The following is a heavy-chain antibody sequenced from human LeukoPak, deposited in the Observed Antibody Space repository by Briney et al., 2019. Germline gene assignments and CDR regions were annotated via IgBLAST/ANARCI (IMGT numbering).Heavy chain of an antibody. V-gene: IGHV3-48*01. Sequence: GGSLRLSCAASGFTFSSYSMNWVRQAPGKGLEWVSYISHSSSTIYYADSVKGRSTTSRDNAKKSLYLQMNSLRAEDSAVYYCARDRLHYGEYEKTFDYWGQGTLVTVSS. J-gene: IGHJ4*02. D-gene: IGHD4-17*01. CDR2: ISHSSSTI. CDR1: GFTFSSYS. CDR3: ARDRLHYGEYEKTFDY.